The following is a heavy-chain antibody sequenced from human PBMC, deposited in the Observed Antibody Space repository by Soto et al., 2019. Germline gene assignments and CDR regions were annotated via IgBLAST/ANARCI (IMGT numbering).Heavy chain of an antibody. V-gene: IGHV3-11*06. D-gene: IGHD3-9*01. CDR3: ARDHYEILTGSGWFGP. J-gene: IGHJ5*02. Sequence: GGSLRLSCTATGFNFSDFYMSWLRQAPGKGLEWISYISSTSTYTNYADSVQGRFTISRDNSKQSLYLQLHNLRAGDSAVYYCARDHYEILTGSGWFGPWGLGTLVTVSS. CDR1: GFNFSDFY. CDR2: ISSTSTYT.